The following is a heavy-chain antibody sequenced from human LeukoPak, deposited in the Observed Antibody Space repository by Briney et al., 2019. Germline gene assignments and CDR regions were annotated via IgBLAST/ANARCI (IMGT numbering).Heavy chain of an antibody. V-gene: IGHV3-21*01. J-gene: IGHJ4*02. CDR2: ISSSSSYI. CDR3: AKPAGWYDILTGYYNSDFDY. CDR1: GFTFSSYS. Sequence: PGGSLRLSCAASGFTFSSYSMNWVRQAPGKGLEWVSSISSSSSYIYYADSVKGRFTISRDNAKNSLYLQMNSLRAEDTAVYYCAKPAGWYDILTGYYNSDFDYWGQGTLVTVSS. D-gene: IGHD3-9*01.